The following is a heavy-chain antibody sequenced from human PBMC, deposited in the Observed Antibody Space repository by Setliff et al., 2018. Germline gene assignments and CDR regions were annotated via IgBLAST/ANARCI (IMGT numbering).Heavy chain of an antibody. CDR2: MNPNSGNT. Sequence: ASVKVSCKASGYTFTSYDINWVRQATGQGLEWMGWMNPNSGNTGYAQKFQGRVTMTRNTSISTAYMGLSSLRSEDTAVYYCARGVGFSAAADYWGQGTLVTVSS. J-gene: IGHJ4*02. CDR3: ARGVGFSAAADY. V-gene: IGHV1-8*01. D-gene: IGHD2-2*01. CDR1: GYTFTSYD.